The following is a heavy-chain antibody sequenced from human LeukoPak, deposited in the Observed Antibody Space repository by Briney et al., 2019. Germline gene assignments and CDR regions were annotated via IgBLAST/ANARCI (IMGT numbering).Heavy chain of an antibody. CDR3: AREDVLTGYSNAFDI. CDR1: GFTSSSYA. Sequence: PGGSLRLSCAASGFTSSSYAMHWVRQAPGKGLEWVAVIWYDGSHGYYAESVKGRFTISRDNSKNTMYLQVNSLRAEDTAVYYCAREDVLTGYSNAFDIWGQGTVVTVAS. D-gene: IGHD3-9*01. CDR2: IWYDGSHG. V-gene: IGHV3-33*01. J-gene: IGHJ3*02.